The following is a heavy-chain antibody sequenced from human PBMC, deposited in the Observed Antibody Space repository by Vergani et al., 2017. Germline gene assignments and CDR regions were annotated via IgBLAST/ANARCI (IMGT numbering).Heavy chain of an antibody. CDR2: ISYDGSNK. CDR1: GFTFSSYA. Sequence: VQLVESGGGLVQPGRSLRLSCAASGFTFSSYAMHWVRQAPGKGLEWVAVISYDGSNKYYADSVKGRFTISRDNSKNTLYLQMNSLRAEDTAVYYCARVPTAYGDYLPFDYWGQGTLVTVSS. V-gene: IGHV3-30-3*01. D-gene: IGHD4-17*01. J-gene: IGHJ4*02. CDR3: ARVPTAYGDYLPFDY.